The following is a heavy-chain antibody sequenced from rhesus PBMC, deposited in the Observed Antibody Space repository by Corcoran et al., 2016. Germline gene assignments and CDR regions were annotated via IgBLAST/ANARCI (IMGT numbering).Heavy chain of an antibody. Sequence: QVQLQESGPGVVKPSETLSLTCAVSGYSISSGYDWSWIRQPPGKGLEWIGYMYCSSGRTNYNPSLKNRFTISKDTSKNQFALKLSSVTAADTAVYYCARSYSGSWKPYTDWYFDLWGPGTPITISS. J-gene: IGHJ2*01. CDR2: MYCSSGRT. D-gene: IGHD6-25*01. CDR3: ARSYSGSWKPYTDWYFDL. CDR1: GYSISSGYD. V-gene: IGHV4-76*01.